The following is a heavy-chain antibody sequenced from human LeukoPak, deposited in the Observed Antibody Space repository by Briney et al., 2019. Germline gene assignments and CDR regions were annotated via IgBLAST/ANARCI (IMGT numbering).Heavy chain of an antibody. CDR2: IYHSGST. CDR3: AISGSPTPDAFDI. Sequence: PAETLSLTCAVSGGSISSSNWWSWGRQPPGKGLGWIGEIYHSGSTNYNPSLKSRVTISVDKSKNQFSLKLSSVTAADTAVYYCAISGSPTPDAFDIWGQGTRVTVSS. D-gene: IGHD1-26*01. V-gene: IGHV4-4*02. CDR1: GGSISSSNW. J-gene: IGHJ3*02.